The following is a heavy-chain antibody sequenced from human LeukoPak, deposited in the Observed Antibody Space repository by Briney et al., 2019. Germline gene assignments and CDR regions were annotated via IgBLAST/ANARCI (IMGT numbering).Heavy chain of an antibody. Sequence: GGSLRLSCAASGFTFSSYGMHWVRQTPGKGLEWVAVISYDSKNKYYIDSVKGRFTISRDNSKNTVYLQVSGLRTEDTAIYYCAKDRLLNCRGDCYIFDNWGQGTQVTVSS. D-gene: IGHD2-21*02. V-gene: IGHV3-30*18. J-gene: IGHJ4*02. CDR2: ISYDSKNK. CDR3: AKDRLLNCRGDCYIFDN. CDR1: GFTFSSYG.